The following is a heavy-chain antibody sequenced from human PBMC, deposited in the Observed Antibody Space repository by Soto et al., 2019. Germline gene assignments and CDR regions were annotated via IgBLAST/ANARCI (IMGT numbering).Heavy chain of an antibody. J-gene: IGHJ4*02. D-gene: IGHD3-10*01. Sequence: ASVKVSCKASGYTFTGYYMHWVRQAPRQGLEWMGWINPNSGGTNYAQKFQGWVTMTRDTSISTAYMELNRLRSDDTAVYYCARARSDHNFDSWGQGTLVTVSS. CDR1: GYTFTGYY. CDR3: ARARSDHNFDS. CDR2: INPNSGGT. V-gene: IGHV1-2*04.